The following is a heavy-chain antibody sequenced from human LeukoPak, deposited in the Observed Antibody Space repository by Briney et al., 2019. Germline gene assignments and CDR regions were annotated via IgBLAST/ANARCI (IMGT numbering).Heavy chain of an antibody. Sequence: GGSLRLSCAASGFTFSSYSKNWVRQAPGKGLEWVSYISSRSSSIYYADSVKGRFTISRDNAKNSLYLQMNSLRAEDTAVYYCARVEGEIVVGGGPYYFDYWGQGTLVTVSS. V-gene: IGHV3-48*04. CDR3: ARVEGEIVVGGGPYYFDY. CDR2: ISSRSSSI. CDR1: GFTFSSYS. D-gene: IGHD2-2*01. J-gene: IGHJ4*02.